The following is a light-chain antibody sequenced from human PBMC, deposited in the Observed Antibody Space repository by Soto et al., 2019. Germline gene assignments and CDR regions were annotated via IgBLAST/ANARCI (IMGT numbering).Light chain of an antibody. Sequence: QSVLTQPPSMSGAPGQRVTISCTGSSSNIGARYDVHWYQQLPGTAPKLLIYGNSNRPSGVPDRFSGSKSGTSASLAITGLQAEEEADYYCQSYDSSLSVHVFGTGTKVTVL. CDR2: GNS. CDR3: QSYDSSLSVHV. V-gene: IGLV1-40*01. CDR1: SSNIGARYD. J-gene: IGLJ1*01.